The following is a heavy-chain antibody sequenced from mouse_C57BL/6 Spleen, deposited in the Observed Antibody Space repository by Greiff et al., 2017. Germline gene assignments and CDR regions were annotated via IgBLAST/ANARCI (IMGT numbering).Heavy chain of an antibody. CDR1: GFSLTSYG. V-gene: IGHV2-2*01. CDR2: IWSGGST. J-gene: IGHJ3*01. Sequence: VQVVESGPGLVQPSQSLSITCTVSGFSLTSYGVHWVRQSPGKGLEWLGVIWSGGSTDYNAAFISRLSISKDNSKSQVFFKMNSLQADDTAIYYCANYGNYEGFAYWGQGTLVTVSA. D-gene: IGHD2-1*01. CDR3: ANYGNYEGFAY.